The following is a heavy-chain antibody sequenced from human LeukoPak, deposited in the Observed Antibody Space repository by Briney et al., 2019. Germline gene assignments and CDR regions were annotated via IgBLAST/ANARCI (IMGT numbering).Heavy chain of an antibody. J-gene: IGHJ4*02. V-gene: IGHV1-69*13. CDR1: GGTFSSYA. CDR2: IIPIFGTA. D-gene: IGHD4-11*01. CDR3: ASLGGYSNYVFDY. Sequence: ASVKVSCKASGGTFSSYAISWVRQAPGQGLEWMGGIIPIFGTANYARNFQGRVTITADESTSTAYMKLSSLRSEDTAVYYCASLGGYSNYVFDYWGQGTLVTVSS.